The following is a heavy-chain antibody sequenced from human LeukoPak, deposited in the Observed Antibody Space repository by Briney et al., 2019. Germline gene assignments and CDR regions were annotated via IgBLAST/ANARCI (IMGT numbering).Heavy chain of an antibody. CDR2: ISGSGGST. CDR3: AKATVGVGATTGAFDI. Sequence: GGSLRLSCAASGFTFSSYAMSWVRQAPGKGLEWVSAISGSGGSTYYADSVKGRFTISRDNSKNTLYLQMNSLRAEDTAVYYCAKATVGVGATTGAFDIWGQGTMVTVFS. CDR1: GFTFSSYA. D-gene: IGHD1-26*01. V-gene: IGHV3-23*01. J-gene: IGHJ3*02.